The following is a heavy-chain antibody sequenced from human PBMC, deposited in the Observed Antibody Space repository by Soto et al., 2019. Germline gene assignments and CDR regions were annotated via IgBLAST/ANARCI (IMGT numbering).Heavy chain of an antibody. Sequence: QITLKESGPTLVKPTQTLTLTCTFSGFSLSTSGVGVGWIRQPPGKALEWLALIYWDDDKRYSPSLKSRLTITKDTSKNQVVLTLTNMDPVDTATYYCAHTYYDYIWGSYRPYYFDYWGQGTLVTVSS. CDR2: IYWDDDK. V-gene: IGHV2-5*02. J-gene: IGHJ4*02. CDR3: AHTYYDYIWGSYRPYYFDY. D-gene: IGHD3-16*02. CDR1: GFSLSTSGVG.